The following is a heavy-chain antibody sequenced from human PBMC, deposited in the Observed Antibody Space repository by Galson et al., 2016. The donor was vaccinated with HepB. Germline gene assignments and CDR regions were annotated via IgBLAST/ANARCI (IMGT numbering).Heavy chain of an antibody. CDR2: ISSTSRTI. J-gene: IGHJ6*03. CDR1: GFTFSSYN. Sequence: SLRLSCAASGFTFSSYNMNWVRQAPGKGLEWVSYISSTSRTISYADSVKGRFTISRDNAKNSLYVQMNSLRDEDTAVYYCARDLSGSYYFDYYYMDVWGKGTTVTVSS. D-gene: IGHD3-10*01. V-gene: IGHV3-48*02. CDR3: ARDLSGSYYFDYYYMDV.